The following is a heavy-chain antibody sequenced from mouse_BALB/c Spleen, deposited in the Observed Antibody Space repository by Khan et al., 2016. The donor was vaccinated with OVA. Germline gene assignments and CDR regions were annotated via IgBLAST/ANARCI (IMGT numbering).Heavy chain of an antibody. Sequence: QVQLKQSGPELKKPGETVKISCKASGYTFTNYGMNWVKQAPGKGLKWMGWINTYTGEPTYADDFKGRFAFSLETSASTAYLQIQNLKNEDTAKYFCARMKPYWYFDLWGAGTTVTVSS. V-gene: IGHV9-3-1*01. CDR3: ARMKPYWYFDL. J-gene: IGHJ1*01. CDR2: INTYTGEP. CDR1: GYTFTNYG.